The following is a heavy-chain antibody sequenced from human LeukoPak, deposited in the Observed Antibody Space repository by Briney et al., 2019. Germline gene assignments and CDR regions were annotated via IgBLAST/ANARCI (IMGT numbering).Heavy chain of an antibody. J-gene: IGHJ4*02. CDR2: ISGSGTTT. D-gene: IGHD1-26*01. CDR1: GFTFSTYA. V-gene: IGHV3-23*01. CDR3: AREGIGSYDY. Sequence: GGSLRLSCAASGFTFSTYAMTWVRQALGKGLEWVSAISGSGTTTYYADSVKGRFTISRDNSKNTLYLQMNSLRAEDTAVYYCAREGIGSYDYWGQGTLVTVSS.